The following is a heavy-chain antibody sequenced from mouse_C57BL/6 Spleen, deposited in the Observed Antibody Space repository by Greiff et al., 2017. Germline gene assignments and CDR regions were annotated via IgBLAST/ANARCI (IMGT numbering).Heavy chain of an antibody. Sequence: QVQLQQPGAELVKPGASVKVSCKASGYTFTSYWMHWVKQRPGQGLEWIGRIHPSDSDTNYNQKFKGKATLTVDKSSSTAYMQLSSLTSDDSAVYYCAITDYVYQAWFAYWGQGTLVTVSA. CDR1: GYTFTSYW. J-gene: IGHJ3*01. V-gene: IGHV1-74*01. CDR3: AITDYVYQAWFAY. CDR2: IHPSDSDT. D-gene: IGHD2-4*01.